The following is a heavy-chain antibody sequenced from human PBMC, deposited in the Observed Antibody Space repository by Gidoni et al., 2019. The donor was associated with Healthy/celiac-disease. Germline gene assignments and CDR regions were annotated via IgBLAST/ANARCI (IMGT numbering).Heavy chain of an antibody. CDR3: ARDQVAGIDY. CDR2: IWYDGSNK. Sequence: QVQLVESGGGVVQPGRSLRLSCAASGFTFSSYGMHWVRQAPGKGLEWVAVIWYDGSNKYYEDSVKGRFTISRDNSKNTLYLKRNSLRAEDTAVYYCARDQVAGIDYWGQGTLVTVSS. D-gene: IGHD6-19*01. CDR1: GFTFSSYG. J-gene: IGHJ4*02. V-gene: IGHV3-33*08.